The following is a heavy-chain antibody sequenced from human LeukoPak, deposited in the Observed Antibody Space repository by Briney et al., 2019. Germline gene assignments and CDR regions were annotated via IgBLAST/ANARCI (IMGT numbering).Heavy chain of an antibody. J-gene: IGHJ6*02. CDR1: GFTFSSYS. CDR2: ISSSSSYI. V-gene: IGHV3-21*01. D-gene: IGHD6-13*01. CDR3: ARDRGLTSSSWYEGGYYYYGMDV. Sequence: GGSLRLSCAASGFTFSSYSMNWVRQAPGKGLEWVSSISSSSSYIYYADSVKGRFTISRDNAKNSLYLRMNSLRAEDTAVYYCARDRGLTSSSWYEGGYYYYGMDVWGQGTTVTVSS.